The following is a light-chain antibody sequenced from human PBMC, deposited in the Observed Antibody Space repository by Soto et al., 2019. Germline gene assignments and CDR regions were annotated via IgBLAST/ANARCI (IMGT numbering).Light chain of an antibody. J-gene: IGKJ4*01. CDR2: AAS. Sequence: DIQMTQSPSSLSASVGDRVTITCRASQGISNYLAWYQQKPGKVPKLLIYAASTLHSGVPSRFSGSGSGTDFTLTISTLQPEDVATYYCQQYDNWPSLTFGGGTKVEIK. V-gene: IGKV1-27*01. CDR1: QGISNY. CDR3: QQYDNWPSLT.